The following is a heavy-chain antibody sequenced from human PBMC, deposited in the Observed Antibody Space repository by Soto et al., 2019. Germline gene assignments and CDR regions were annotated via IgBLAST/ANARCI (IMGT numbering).Heavy chain of an antibody. CDR2: IYYSGDT. V-gene: IGHV4-39*01. CDR3: ASLQVPGNFDY. D-gene: IGHD6-13*01. J-gene: IGHJ4*02. Sequence: ASETLSLTCTVSGGSISRSTYYWGWIRQPPGKGLEWIGSIYYSGDTYFHPSLRSRLTVSVDTSKNQFSLKLSSLTAADTAMYYCASLQVPGNFDYWGQGTLVTV. CDR1: GGSISRSTYY.